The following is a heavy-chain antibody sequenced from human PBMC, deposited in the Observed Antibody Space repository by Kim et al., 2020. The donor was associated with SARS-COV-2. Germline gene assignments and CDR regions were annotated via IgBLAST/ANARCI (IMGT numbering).Heavy chain of an antibody. Sequence: SVKVSCKASGGTFSSYAISWVRQAPGQGLEWMGRIIPILGIANYAQKFQGRVTITADKSTSTAYMELSSLRSEDTAVYYCARPLTNGPHRQGVYYYYGMDVWGQGTTVTVSS. CDR3: ARPLTNGPHRQGVYYYYGMDV. CDR2: IIPILGIA. D-gene: IGHD2-8*01. CDR1: GGTFSSYA. V-gene: IGHV1-69*04. J-gene: IGHJ6*02.